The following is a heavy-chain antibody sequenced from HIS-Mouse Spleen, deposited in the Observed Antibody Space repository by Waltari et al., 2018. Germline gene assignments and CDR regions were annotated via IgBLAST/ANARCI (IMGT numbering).Heavy chain of an antibody. V-gene: IGHV4-39*07. D-gene: IGHD6-13*01. Sequence: QLQLQESGPGLVKPSETLSLTCTVSGGSSRSSRYSRGWIRQPPGKGLEWIGSIYYSGGTYYNPSLKSRVTISVDTSKNQFSLKLSSVTAADTAVYYCAREIPYSSSWYDWYFDLWGRGTLVTVSS. J-gene: IGHJ2*01. CDR3: AREIPYSSSWYDWYFDL. CDR2: IYYSGGT. CDR1: GGSSRSSRYS.